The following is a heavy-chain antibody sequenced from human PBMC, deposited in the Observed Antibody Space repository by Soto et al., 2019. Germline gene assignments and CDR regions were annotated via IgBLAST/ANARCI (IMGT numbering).Heavy chain of an antibody. J-gene: IGHJ6*02. CDR2: IKQDGSEK. CDR1: GFTFSSYW. CDR3: ARVRGLGAAPPYGMDV. V-gene: IGHV3-7*04. D-gene: IGHD3-10*01. Sequence: ESGGGLVQPGGSLRLSCAASGFTFSSYWMSWVRQAPGKGLEWVANIKQDGSEKYYVDSVKGRFTISRDNAKNSLYLQMNSLRAEDTAVYYCARVRGLGAAPPYGMDVWGQGTTVTVSS.